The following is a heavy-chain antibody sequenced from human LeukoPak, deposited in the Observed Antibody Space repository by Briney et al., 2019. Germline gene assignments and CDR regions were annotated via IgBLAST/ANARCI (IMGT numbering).Heavy chain of an antibody. CDR1: GGSFSGYY. V-gene: IGHV4-34*01. Sequence: PSETLSLTCAVYGGSFSGYYWSWIRQPPGKGLEWIGEINHSGSTNYNPSLKSRVTISVDTSKNQFSLKLSSVTAAGTAVYYYARRTRTYGDYVGDAFDIWGQGTMVTVSS. J-gene: IGHJ3*02. CDR3: ARRTRTYGDYVGDAFDI. D-gene: IGHD4-17*01. CDR2: INHSGST.